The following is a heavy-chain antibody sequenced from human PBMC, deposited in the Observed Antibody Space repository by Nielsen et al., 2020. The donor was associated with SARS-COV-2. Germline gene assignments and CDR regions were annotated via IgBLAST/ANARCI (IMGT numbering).Heavy chain of an antibody. D-gene: IGHD2-21*01. V-gene: IGHV2-5*02. CDR2: IFWDDDK. CDR3: PHYSYSYMDV. Sequence: SGPTLVKPTETLTLTCTLSGFSLRTSEVGVAWVRQPPGKALEWLALIFWDDDKRYNPSLNGRLTITKDTSKDQVFLIMTDADPEDTATYYCPHYSYSYMDVWGKGTTVTVSS. J-gene: IGHJ6*03. CDR1: GFSLRTSEVG.